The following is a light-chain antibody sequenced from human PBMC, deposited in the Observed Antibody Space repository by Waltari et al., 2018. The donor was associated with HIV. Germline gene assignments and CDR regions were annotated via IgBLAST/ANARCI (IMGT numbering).Light chain of an antibody. Sequence: SYELTQPPSVSVSPGQTARIPCSADALPKPYGYWYQQRPGQAPILVIYKDIERPSGIPELFSGSSSGTIVTLTISGVQAEDEADYYCQSTDGSGSVIFGGGTKLTVL. CDR2: KDI. CDR3: QSTDGSGSVI. CDR1: ALPKPY. J-gene: IGLJ2*01. V-gene: IGLV3-25*03.